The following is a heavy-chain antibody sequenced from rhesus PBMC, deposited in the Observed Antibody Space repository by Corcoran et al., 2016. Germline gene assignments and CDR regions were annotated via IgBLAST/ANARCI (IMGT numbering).Heavy chain of an antibody. Sequence: EVQLVESGGGLAKPGGSLRLSCAASGFPFSTNWMHWIRPAPGKGLEGVSGINSDGTSTYYADSVKGRFTISREDAKNTLYLQMDGLRAEDTAVYYCTGLGNGAWSGWGQGVLVTVSS. D-gene: IGHD6-37*01. CDR3: TGLGNGAWSG. J-gene: IGHJ4*01. V-gene: IGHV3-14*01. CDR2: INSDGTST. CDR1: GFPFSTNW.